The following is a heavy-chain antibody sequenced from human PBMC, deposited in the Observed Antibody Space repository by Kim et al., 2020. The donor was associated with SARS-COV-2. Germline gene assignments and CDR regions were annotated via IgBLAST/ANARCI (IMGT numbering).Heavy chain of an antibody. Sequence: GESLKISCKGSGYSFTSYWIGWVRQMPGKGLEWMGIIYPGDSDTRYSPSFQGQVTISADKSISTAYLQWSSLKASDTAMYYCARLSIVVVPAAMPYGMDVWGQGTTVTVSS. CDR2: IYPGDSDT. V-gene: IGHV5-51*01. J-gene: IGHJ6*02. CDR3: ARLSIVVVPAAMPYGMDV. CDR1: GYSFTSYW. D-gene: IGHD2-2*01.